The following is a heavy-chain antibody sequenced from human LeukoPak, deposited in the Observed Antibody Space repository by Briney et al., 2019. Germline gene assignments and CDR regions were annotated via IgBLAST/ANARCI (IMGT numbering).Heavy chain of an antibody. J-gene: IGHJ4*02. CDR2: ISSSGSTI. CDR3: ARAYYDILTGYYWYYFDY. Sequence: GGSLRLSCAASGFTFSSYEMSWVRQAPGKGLEWVSYISSSGSTIYYADSVKGRFTISRDNAKNSLYLQMNSLRAEDTAVYYCARAYYDILTGYYWYYFDYWGQGTLVTVSS. V-gene: IGHV3-48*03. D-gene: IGHD3-9*01. CDR1: GFTFSSYE.